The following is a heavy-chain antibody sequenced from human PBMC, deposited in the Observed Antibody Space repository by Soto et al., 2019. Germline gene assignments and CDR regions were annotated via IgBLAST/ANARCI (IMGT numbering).Heavy chain of an antibody. CDR1: GDSISSSSQY. J-gene: IGHJ5*02. CDR2: IHYSGTS. D-gene: IGHD2-21*01. Sequence: SETLSLTCSVSGDSISSSSQYWGWIRQPPGKGLEWIGSIHYSGTSYYNPSPKSRVTIFVDTSKNQLSLKPSSVTAADTAVYYCARHWIAGSSIPWGQGTLVTVSS. CDR3: ARHWIAGSSIP. V-gene: IGHV4-39*01.